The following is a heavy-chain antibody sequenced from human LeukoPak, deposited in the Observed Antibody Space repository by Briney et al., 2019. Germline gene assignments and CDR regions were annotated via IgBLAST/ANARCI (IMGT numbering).Heavy chain of an antibody. V-gene: IGHV4-31*03. D-gene: IGHD5-12*01. CDR1: GGSISSGGYY. J-gene: IGHJ4*02. Sequence: PSETLSLTCTDSGGSISSGGYYWSWSRQHPGKGLEWLGYIYYSGSTYYNPSLKSRVTISVDTSKNQFSLKLSSVTAADTAVYYCARDTSGYGLFDYWGQGTLVTVSS. CDR2: IYYSGST. CDR3: ARDTSGYGLFDY.